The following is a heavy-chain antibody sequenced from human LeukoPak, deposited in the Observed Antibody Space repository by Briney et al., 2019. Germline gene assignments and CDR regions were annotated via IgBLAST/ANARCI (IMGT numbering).Heavy chain of an antibody. CDR3: VSPRGFSYGYFDY. J-gene: IGHJ4*02. CDR2: IYYSKNT. Sequence: SETLSLTCTVSGGSISSSSAYWGWIRQPPGKGLEWIGSIYYSKNTYYNPSLKSRVTMSADTSKNQFSLTLGSVSATDTAVYYCVSPRGFSYGYFDYWGQGTLVTVSS. CDR1: GGSISSSSAY. D-gene: IGHD5-18*01. V-gene: IGHV4-39*01.